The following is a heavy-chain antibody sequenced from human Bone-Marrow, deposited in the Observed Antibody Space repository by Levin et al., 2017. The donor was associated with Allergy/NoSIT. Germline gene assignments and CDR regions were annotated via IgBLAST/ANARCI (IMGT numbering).Heavy chain of an antibody. CDR3: ARDGSDFGDAFDI. V-gene: IGHV1-2*04. D-gene: IGHD3-10*01. Sequence: GASVKVSCKASGYTFTGYYMHWVRQAPGQGLEWMGWINPNSGGTNYAQKFQGWVTMTRDTSISTAYMELSRLRSDDTAVYYCARDGSDFGDAFDIWGQGTMVTVSS. CDR2: INPNSGGT. CDR1: GYTFTGYY. J-gene: IGHJ3*02.